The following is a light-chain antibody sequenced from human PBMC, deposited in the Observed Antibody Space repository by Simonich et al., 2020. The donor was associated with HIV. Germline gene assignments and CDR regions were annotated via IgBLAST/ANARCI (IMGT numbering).Light chain of an antibody. V-gene: IGKV4-1*01. CDR1: RTILYSSNNKNY. CDR2: WAP. J-gene: IGKJ1*01. CDR3: QQYYSTPPT. Sequence: DIVMTQSPDSLAVSLGERATINCKSSRTILYSSNNKNYLAWYQQKPGQPPKLLIYWAPTRESGVPDRFSASGSGTDFTLTISSLQAEDVAVYSCQQYYSTPPTFGQGTKVEIK.